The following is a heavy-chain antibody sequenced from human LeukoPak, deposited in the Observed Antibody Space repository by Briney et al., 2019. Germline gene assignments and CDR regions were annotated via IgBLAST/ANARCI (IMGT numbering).Heavy chain of an antibody. CDR1: GAAISTYF. V-gene: IGHV4-59*01. D-gene: IGHD3-3*01. CDR2: IYSSGST. J-gene: IGHJ5*02. CDR3: ARDFWSGSVGFDP. Sequence: SETLSLTCTVSGAAISTYFWSWIRQSPGKGLEWIGYIYSSGSTKYNPSLKSRVTISVDASKSQFALTLRSLTAADTAVYYCARDFWSGSVGFDPWGQGTLVTVSS.